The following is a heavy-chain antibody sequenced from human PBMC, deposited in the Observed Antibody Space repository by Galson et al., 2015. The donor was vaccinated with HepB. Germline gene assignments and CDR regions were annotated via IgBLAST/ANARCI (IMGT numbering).Heavy chain of an antibody. Sequence: SVKVSCKASGGTFSSYAISWVRQAPGQGLEWMGGIIPIFGTANYAQKFQGRVTITADESTSTAYMGLSSLRSEDTAVYYCARDQIPSGKYYYYGMDVWGQGTTVTVSS. V-gene: IGHV1-69*13. CDR2: IIPIFGTA. CDR3: ARDQIPSGKYYYYGMDV. J-gene: IGHJ6*02. CDR1: GGTFSSYA. D-gene: IGHD2-21*01.